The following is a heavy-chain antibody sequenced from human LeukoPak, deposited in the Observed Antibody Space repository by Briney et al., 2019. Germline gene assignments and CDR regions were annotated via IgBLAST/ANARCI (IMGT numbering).Heavy chain of an antibody. J-gene: IGHJ4*02. V-gene: IGHV4-59*01. Sequence: PSETLSLTCTVSGGSIGSYYWNWIRQAPGKGLEWIGYIHYSGSTNHNSSLKSRVTISVDPSKNQYSLKLSSVTAADTAVYYCARDGVAGGFDYWGQGTLVTVSS. CDR2: IHYSGST. D-gene: IGHD6-19*01. CDR3: ARDGVAGGFDY. CDR1: GGSIGSYY.